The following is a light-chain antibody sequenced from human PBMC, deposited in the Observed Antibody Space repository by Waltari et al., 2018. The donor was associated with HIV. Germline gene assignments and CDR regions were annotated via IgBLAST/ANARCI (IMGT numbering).Light chain of an antibody. CDR3: AAWDDSLSGPRVV. CDR1: SSNIGSNY. V-gene: IGLV1-47*01. J-gene: IGLJ2*01. Sequence: QSVLTQSPSASGTPGQRVTISCSGSSSNIGSNYVYWYQQLPGTAPKPLIYRNNPRPSGVPDRFSGSKSGTSASLVISGLRSEDEADYYCAAWDDSLSGPRVVFGGGTKLTVL. CDR2: RNN.